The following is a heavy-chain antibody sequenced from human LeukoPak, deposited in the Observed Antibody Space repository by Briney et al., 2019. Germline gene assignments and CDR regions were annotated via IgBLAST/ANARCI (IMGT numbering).Heavy chain of an antibody. CDR3: AKDSYYYDSSGSPGDY. J-gene: IGHJ4*02. V-gene: IGHV3-30*04. Sequence: GRSLRLSCAASGFTFSSYAMHWVRQAPGKGLEWVAVISYDGSNKYYADSVKGRFTISRDNSKNTLYLQMNSLRAEDTAVYYCAKDSYYYDSSGSPGDYWGQGTLVTVSS. CDR1: GFTFSSYA. D-gene: IGHD3-22*01. CDR2: ISYDGSNK.